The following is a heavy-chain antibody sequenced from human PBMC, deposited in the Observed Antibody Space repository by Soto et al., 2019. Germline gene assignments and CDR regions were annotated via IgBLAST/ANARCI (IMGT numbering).Heavy chain of an antibody. Sequence: GGSLRLSCAASGFTFSSYWMHWVRQAPGKGLVWVSRIKGDGSETNYADSVKGRFTISRDNAKNTLYLQLDSLRAEDTAVYYCLRGNSGYGNFDYWGQGTRVTVSS. V-gene: IGHV3-74*01. J-gene: IGHJ4*02. CDR2: IKGDGSET. D-gene: IGHD5-12*01. CDR3: LRGNSGYGNFDY. CDR1: GFTFSSYW.